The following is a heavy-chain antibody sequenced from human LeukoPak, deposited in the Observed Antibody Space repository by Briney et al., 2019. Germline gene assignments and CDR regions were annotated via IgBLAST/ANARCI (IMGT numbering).Heavy chain of an antibody. V-gene: IGHV4-31*03. CDR2: IYYSGST. CDR1: GGSISSGGYY. Sequence: PSQTLSLTCTVSGGSISSGGYYWSWIRQHPGKGLEWIGYIYYSGSTYYNPSLKSRVTISVDTSKNQFSLKLSSVTAADTAVYYCARVKTSIAAEWFDPWGQGTLVTASS. D-gene: IGHD6-13*01. J-gene: IGHJ5*02. CDR3: ARVKTSIAAEWFDP.